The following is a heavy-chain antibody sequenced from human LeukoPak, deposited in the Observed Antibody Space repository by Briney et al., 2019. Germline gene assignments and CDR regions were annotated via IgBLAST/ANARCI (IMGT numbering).Heavy chain of an antibody. V-gene: IGHV4-39*01. Sequence: SETLSLTCTVSGGSISSSSYYWGWIRQPPGKGLEWIGSIYYSGSTYYNPSLKSRVTISVDTYKNQFSLKLSSVTAADTAVYYCAILRGAYDVLRYFDWLLKGWFDPWGQGTLVTVSS. J-gene: IGHJ5*02. CDR1: GGSISSSSYY. D-gene: IGHD3-9*01. CDR3: AILRGAYDVLRYFDWLLKGWFDP. CDR2: IYYSGST.